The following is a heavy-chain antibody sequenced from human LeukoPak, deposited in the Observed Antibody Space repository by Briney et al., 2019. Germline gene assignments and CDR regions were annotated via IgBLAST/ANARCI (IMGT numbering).Heavy chain of an antibody. Sequence: GGSLRLSCAASGFTFSTYWMSWVRQAPGKGLEWVANINQDGSEKYYVDSMKGRFTISRDNAKNSLYLQMNSLRAEDTAVYYCARDPAAWDYWGQGTQVTVSS. V-gene: IGHV3-7*01. CDR3: ARDPAAWDY. J-gene: IGHJ4*02. CDR2: INQDGSEK. D-gene: IGHD6-13*01. CDR1: GFTFSTYW.